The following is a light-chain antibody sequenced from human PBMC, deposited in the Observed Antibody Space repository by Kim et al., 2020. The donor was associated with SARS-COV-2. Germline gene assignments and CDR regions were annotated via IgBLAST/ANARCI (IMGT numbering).Light chain of an antibody. CDR3: QVWDSRTVV. CDR2: RDK. J-gene: IGLJ7*01. V-gene: IGLV3-9*01. CDR1: NIENKN. Sequence: SYELTQPLSVSVALGQTATIPCGGNNIENKNVHWYHQRPGQAPVLVMYRDKKRPSGIPERLSGSNSGNTATLTISRVEAGDEGDYYCQVWDSRTVVFGG.